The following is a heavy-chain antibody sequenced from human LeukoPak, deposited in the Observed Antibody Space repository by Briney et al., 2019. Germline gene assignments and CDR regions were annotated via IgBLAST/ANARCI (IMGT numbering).Heavy chain of an antibody. V-gene: IGHV3-53*01. J-gene: IGHJ4*02. D-gene: IGHD2-15*01. CDR1: GFTVSSNY. CDR3: ARDPRPQRYCSGGSCYSDDY. CDR2: IYSGGST. Sequence: GGSLRLSCAASGFTVSSNYMSWVRQAPGKGLEWVSVIYSGGSTYYADSVKGRFTISRDNSKNTLYLQMNSLRAEDTAVYYCARDPRPQRYCSGGSCYSDDYWGQGTLVTVSS.